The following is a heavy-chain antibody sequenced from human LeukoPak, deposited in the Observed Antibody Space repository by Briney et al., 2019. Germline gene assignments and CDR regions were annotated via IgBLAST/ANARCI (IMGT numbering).Heavy chain of an antibody. CDR2: IGDNGGST. J-gene: IGHJ3*02. CDR3: AREGHSSGHCGAFDI. CDR1: GFTFSNYP. V-gene: IGHV3-64*01. Sequence: GGSLRLSCAASGFTFSNYPMHWVRQASGKGLEYVSAIGDNGGSTYYANSVEGRFTISRDNSKDTLFLQMGSLKAEDMAVYYCAREGHSSGHCGAFDIWGQGTMVTVSS. D-gene: IGHD3-22*01.